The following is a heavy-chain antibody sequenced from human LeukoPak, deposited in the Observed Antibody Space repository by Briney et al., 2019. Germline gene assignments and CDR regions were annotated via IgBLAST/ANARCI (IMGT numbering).Heavy chain of an antibody. CDR1: GGSFSGYY. D-gene: IGHD3-10*01. Sequence: PSETLSLTCAVYGGSFSGYYWSWIRQPPGKGLEWIGYIYYSGSTYYNPSLKSRVTISADTSKNQFSLKLSSVTAADTAVHYCARGPRGDAFDIWGQGTKVTVSS. CDR3: ARGPRGDAFDI. V-gene: IGHV4-30-4*08. CDR2: IYYSGST. J-gene: IGHJ3*02.